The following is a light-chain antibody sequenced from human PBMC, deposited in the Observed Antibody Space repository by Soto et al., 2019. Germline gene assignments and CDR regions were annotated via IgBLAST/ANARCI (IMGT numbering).Light chain of an antibody. CDR1: QSVSSW. CDR3: QQYDKYPYT. J-gene: IGKJ2*01. Sequence: DIQMTQSPSILSASVGDRVTITCRASQSVSSWLAWYQQRPGKAPKILIYKASTLESGVPSRFSGSGSGTDFTLTISSLQPDDFATYFCQQYDKYPYTFGQGTKLEIK. CDR2: KAS. V-gene: IGKV1-5*03.